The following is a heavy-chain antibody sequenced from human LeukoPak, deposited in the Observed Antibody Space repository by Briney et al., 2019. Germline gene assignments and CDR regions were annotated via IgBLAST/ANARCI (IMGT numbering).Heavy chain of an antibody. CDR3: ASSLAVAGFHY. V-gene: IGHV3-48*03. CDR2: ISSSGSTI. J-gene: IGHJ4*02. D-gene: IGHD6-19*01. Sequence: GGSLRLSCAASGFTFSSYEMNWVRQAPGKGLEWVSYISSSGSTIYYADSVKGRFTISRDNAKNSLYLQMNSLRAEDTAVYYCASSLAVAGFHYWGQGTLVTVSS. CDR1: GFTFSSYE.